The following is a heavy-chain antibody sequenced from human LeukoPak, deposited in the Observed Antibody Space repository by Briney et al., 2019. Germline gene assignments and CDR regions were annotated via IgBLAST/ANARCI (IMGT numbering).Heavy chain of an antibody. Sequence: PSETLSLTCTVSGGSISSYYWSWIRQPAGKGLEWIERIYTSGSTNYNPSLKSRVTMSVDTSKNQFSLKLSSVTAADTAVYYCARQAVTYYDILTGYPHFDYYGHGTLVT. D-gene: IGHD3-9*01. CDR3: ARQAVTYYDILTGYPHFDY. CDR2: IYTSGST. CDR1: GGSISSYY. V-gene: IGHV4-4*07. J-gene: IGHJ4*01.